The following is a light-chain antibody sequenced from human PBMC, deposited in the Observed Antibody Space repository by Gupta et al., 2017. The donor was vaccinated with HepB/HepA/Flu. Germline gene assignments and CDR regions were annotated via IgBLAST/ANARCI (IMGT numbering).Light chain of an antibody. J-gene: IGKJ1*01. V-gene: IGKV1-5*03. CDR2: KAS. CDR1: QSISSW. CDR3: QQYNSYWT. Sequence: DIQLTQSPSTLSASVGDRVTITCRASQSISSWLAWYQQKPGKAPKLLIYKASSLESGVPTRFSGGGARTEFTLTISRQQDDDLANYYCQQYNSYWTFGEGTKVEIK.